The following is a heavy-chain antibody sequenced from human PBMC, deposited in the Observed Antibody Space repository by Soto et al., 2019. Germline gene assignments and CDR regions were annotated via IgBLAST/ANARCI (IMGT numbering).Heavy chain of an antibody. J-gene: IGHJ5*01. CDR2: INHSGRV. Sequence: SETLSLTCAVYGGSFSGHSWTFIRQSPGKGLEWIGDINHSGRVNYSPSLKSRVTISLDTSKNQFSLTLSAVTAADTAMYYCSTRAYDTNGYYRFDPWGQGTLVTVSS. CDR3: STRAYDTNGYYRFDP. CDR1: GGSFSGHS. V-gene: IGHV4-34*01. D-gene: IGHD3-22*01.